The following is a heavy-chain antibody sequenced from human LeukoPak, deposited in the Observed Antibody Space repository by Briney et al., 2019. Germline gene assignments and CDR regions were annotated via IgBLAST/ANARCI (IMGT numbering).Heavy chain of an antibody. J-gene: IGHJ4*02. D-gene: IGHD1-26*01. V-gene: IGHV1-2*02. CDR3: AREEGVVGTHSDY. CDR1: GYTFTGYY. CDR2: INPNSGGT. Sequence: ASVKVSCKASGYTFTGYYMHWVRQAPGQGLEWMGWINPNSGGTNYAQKFQGRVTMTRDTSISTAYMELRSLRSDDTAVYYCAREEGVVGTHSDYWGQGTLVTVSS.